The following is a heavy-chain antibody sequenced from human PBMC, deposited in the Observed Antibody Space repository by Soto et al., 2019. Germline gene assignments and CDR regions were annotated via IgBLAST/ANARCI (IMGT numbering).Heavy chain of an antibody. CDR2: IYYSGST. J-gene: IGHJ4*02. Sequence: SETLSLTCTVSGGSISSGGYYWSWIRQHPGKGLEWIGYIYYSGSTYYNPSLKSRVTISVDTSKNQFSLKLSSVTAADTAVYYCARDGGRGYSGYDFDHFDYWGQGTLVTVSS. CDR1: GGSISSGGYY. D-gene: IGHD5-12*01. V-gene: IGHV4-31*03. CDR3: ARDGGRGYSGYDFDHFDY.